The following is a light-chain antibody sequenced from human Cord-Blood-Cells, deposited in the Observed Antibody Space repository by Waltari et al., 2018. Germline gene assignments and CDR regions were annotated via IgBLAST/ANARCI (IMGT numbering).Light chain of an antibody. CDR2: AAS. CDR3: QQSYSTLYS. V-gene: IGKV1-39*01. CDR1: QSISSY. J-gene: IGKJ2*03. Sequence: DIQMTQSPSSLSASVGDRVTITCRASQSISSYLNWYQQKPGKAPKLLIYAASSLQSRVPSRFSGSGSWTDFTLTISSLQPEDFATYYCQQSYSTLYSFGQGTKLEIK.